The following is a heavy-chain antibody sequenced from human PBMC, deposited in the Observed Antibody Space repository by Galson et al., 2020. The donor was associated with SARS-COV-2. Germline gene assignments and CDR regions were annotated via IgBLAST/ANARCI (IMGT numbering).Heavy chain of an antibody. CDR2: IKGDGSET. CDR1: GFTFNDFW. Sequence: GGSLRLSCELPGFTFNDFWMSWFRQAPGKGLEWVANIKGDGSETNYADFVKGRFSISRDNAANSLYLQMNSLRVEDSAVYYCSREGWQGGYWGQGTRVTVSS. J-gene: IGHJ4*02. D-gene: IGHD6-19*01. V-gene: IGHV3-7*01. CDR3: SREGWQGGY.